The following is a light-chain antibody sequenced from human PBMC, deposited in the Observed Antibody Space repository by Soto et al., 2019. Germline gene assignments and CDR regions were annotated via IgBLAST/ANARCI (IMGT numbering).Light chain of an antibody. V-gene: IGKV1-5*01. J-gene: IGKJ4*01. Sequence: DIQMTQSPSTLSASVGDRVTITCRASQSISSWLAWYQQKPGKAPKLLIFDASSLESGTPSRFSGRRSGTQFTLTINGLQPDDCATYYCQQYDNYKPLTFGGGTKVDIK. CDR2: DAS. CDR3: QQYDNYKPLT. CDR1: QSISSW.